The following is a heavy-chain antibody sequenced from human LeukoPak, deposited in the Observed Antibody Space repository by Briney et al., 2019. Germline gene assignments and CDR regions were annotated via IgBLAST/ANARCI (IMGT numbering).Heavy chain of an antibody. CDR3: ARDISGGCSSTSCYVVRGFEY. CDR2: TNPNSGGA. V-gene: IGHV1-2*02. D-gene: IGHD2-2*01. CDR1: GYTFTCYY. Sequence: GASVKVSCKASGYTFTCYYIHWVRQAPGQGLEWMGWTNPNSGGANSEQKFQGRVTMTRDTSISTAYMELIRLTSDDTAVYYCARDISGGCSSTSCYVVRGFEYWGQGTLVSVSS. J-gene: IGHJ4*02.